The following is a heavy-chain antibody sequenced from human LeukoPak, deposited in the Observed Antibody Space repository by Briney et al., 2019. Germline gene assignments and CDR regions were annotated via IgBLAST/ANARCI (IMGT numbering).Heavy chain of an antibody. V-gene: IGHV4-61*01. Sequence: SETLSLTCTVSGGSISSSSYYWSWIRQPPGKGLEWIGYIYYSGSTNYNPSLKSRVTISVDTSKNQFSLKLSSVTAADTAVYYCARGPVLGFLERGYAFDIWGQGTMVTVSS. CDR3: ARGPVLGFLERGYAFDI. CDR1: GGSISSSSYY. J-gene: IGHJ3*02. D-gene: IGHD3-3*01. CDR2: IYYSGST.